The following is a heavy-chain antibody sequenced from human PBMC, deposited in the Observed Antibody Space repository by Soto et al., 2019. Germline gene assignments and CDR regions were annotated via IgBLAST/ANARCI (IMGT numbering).Heavy chain of an antibody. CDR1: GGTFSSYA. Sequence: QVQLVQSGAEVKKPGSSVKVSCKASGGTFSSYAISWVRQAPGQGLEWMGGIIPIFGTANYAQKFQGRDTITADESTSTAYMELSSLRSEDTAVYYCARGDIVVVPAAKSSHYYYYGMDVWGQGTTVTVSS. J-gene: IGHJ6*02. V-gene: IGHV1-69*01. CDR2: IIPIFGTA. CDR3: ARGDIVVVPAAKSSHYYYYGMDV. D-gene: IGHD2-2*01.